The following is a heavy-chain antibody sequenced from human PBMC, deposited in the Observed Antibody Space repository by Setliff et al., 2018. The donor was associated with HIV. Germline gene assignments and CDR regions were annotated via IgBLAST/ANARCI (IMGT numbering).Heavy chain of an antibody. V-gene: IGHV1-46*01. Sequence: ASVKVSCKASGYTFTNSFMHWVRQAPGQGLEWMGIINPSGGSTSYAQKFQGRVTMTRDTFTSTVYMELSSLRSEDTAIYYCARGGPGSSFGYDWFDPWGQGTPVTVSA. D-gene: IGHD5-18*01. CDR2: INPSGGST. CDR3: ARGGPGSSFGYDWFDP. CDR1: GYTFTNSF. J-gene: IGHJ5*02.